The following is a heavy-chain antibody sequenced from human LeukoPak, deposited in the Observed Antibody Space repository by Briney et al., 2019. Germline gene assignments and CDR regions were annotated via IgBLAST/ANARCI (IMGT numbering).Heavy chain of an antibody. Sequence: ASVKVSCKASGYTFTSYGISWVRQAPGQGLEWMGWISAYNGNTNYAQKLQGRVTMTTDKSTSTAYMELSSLRSEDTAVYYCAREAPRRSSSSFVDYWGQGTLVTVSS. CDR3: AREAPRRSSSSFVDY. V-gene: IGHV1-18*01. J-gene: IGHJ4*02. D-gene: IGHD6-6*01. CDR1: GYTFTSYG. CDR2: ISAYNGNT.